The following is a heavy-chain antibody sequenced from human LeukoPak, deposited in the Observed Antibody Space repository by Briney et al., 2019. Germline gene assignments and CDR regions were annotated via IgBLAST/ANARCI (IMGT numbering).Heavy chain of an antibody. CDR2: IIPIIGTA. CDR1: GGTFSSYA. D-gene: IGHD3-10*01. Sequence: ASVKVSCKASGGTFSSYAISWVRQAPGQGLEWMGGIIPIIGTANYAQKFQGRVTITADKSTSTAYMELSSLRSEDTAVYYCATGGYGSGSYYSPMHYYYYMDVWGKGTTVTVSS. V-gene: IGHV1-69*06. CDR3: ATGGYGSGSYYSPMHYYYYMDV. J-gene: IGHJ6*03.